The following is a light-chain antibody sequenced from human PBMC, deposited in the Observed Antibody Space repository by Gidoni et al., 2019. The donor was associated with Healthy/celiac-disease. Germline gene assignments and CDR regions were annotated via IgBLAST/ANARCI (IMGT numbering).Light chain of an antibody. CDR2: DSS. Sequence: AIQLTQSPSSLSASVGDRVTITSRASQGISIASAWYQQKTGKAPKLLFYDSSSLESGVPSRFSGSGSGTYSPLTISILHPEVFATYYCQQFNSYPITFGQGTRLEIK. V-gene: IGKV1-13*02. CDR1: QGISIA. J-gene: IGKJ5*01. CDR3: QQFNSYPIT.